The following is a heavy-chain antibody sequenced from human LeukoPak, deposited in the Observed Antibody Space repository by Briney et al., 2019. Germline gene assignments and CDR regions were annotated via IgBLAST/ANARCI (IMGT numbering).Heavy chain of an antibody. D-gene: IGHD3-10*01. J-gene: IGHJ4*02. CDR2: IKQDGSEK. V-gene: IGHV3-7*01. CDR1: GFTFSSYW. Sequence: GGSLRLSCAASGFTFSSYWMSWVRQAPGKGLEWVANIKQDGSEKYYVDSVKGRFTISRDNAKNSLYLQMNSLRAEDTAVYYCARGEGSPTSYFDYWGQGTLVTVSS. CDR3: ARGEGSPTSYFDY.